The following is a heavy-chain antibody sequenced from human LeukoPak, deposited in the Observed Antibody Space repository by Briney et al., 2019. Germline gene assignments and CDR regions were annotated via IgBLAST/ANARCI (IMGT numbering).Heavy chain of an antibody. V-gene: IGHV3-7*03. D-gene: IGHD3-22*01. Sequence: GGSLRLSCAASGFTFSSYWMSWVRQAPGKGLEWVANIKQDGSEKYYVDSVKGRFSISRDNAKSTLYLQMNSLRADDTAMYYCARCHYDSSGYCNGVDYWGQGTLVTVSS. J-gene: IGHJ4*02. CDR1: GFTFSSYW. CDR2: IKQDGSEK. CDR3: ARCHYDSSGYCNGVDY.